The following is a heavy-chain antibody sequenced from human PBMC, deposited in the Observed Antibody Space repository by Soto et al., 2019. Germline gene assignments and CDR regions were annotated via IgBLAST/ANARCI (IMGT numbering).Heavy chain of an antibody. J-gene: IGHJ3*02. D-gene: IGHD4-17*01. Sequence: QVQLGQSGSEVEEPGASVKVSCKASGYTFTSYPLHWVRQAPGQSFEWMGWNHPGNGDTKYSQKFQGRVTITRDASATAAYMELSGLRSEDTALYYCTRLHTVTTSLRGFDIWGQGTMVTVSS. V-gene: IGHV1-3*01. CDR3: TRLHTVTTSLRGFDI. CDR1: GYTFTSYP. CDR2: NHPGNGDT.